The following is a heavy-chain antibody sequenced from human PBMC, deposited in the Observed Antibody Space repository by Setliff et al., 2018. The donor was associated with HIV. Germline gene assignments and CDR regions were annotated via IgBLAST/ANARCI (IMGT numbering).Heavy chain of an antibody. D-gene: IGHD6-13*01. Sequence: SETLSLTCAVSGYSIRSGYYWGWIRQPPGKGLEWIGSIYHSGSSYYSPSLKSRVTLFLDTSKNQFSLTLNSLTAADTAVYYCARLAGQRTIAAADYFFDFWGQGALVTVSS. J-gene: IGHJ4*02. CDR3: ARLAGQRTIAAADYFFDF. CDR2: IYHSGSS. CDR1: GYSIRSGYY. V-gene: IGHV4-38-2*01.